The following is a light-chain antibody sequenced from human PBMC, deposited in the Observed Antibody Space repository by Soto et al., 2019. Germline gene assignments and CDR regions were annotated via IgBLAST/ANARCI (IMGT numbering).Light chain of an antibody. Sequence: DIQMTQSPASLSVSVGDRVTITCRASQSINNYLNWYLQRPGQAPKLLIRSASTLQRGVPSRFSGSGSRTEFTLTIADLEPGDFGTYYCQQSLTMPITFVHGTRLDIK. CDR2: SAS. J-gene: IGKJ5*01. CDR1: QSINNY. V-gene: IGKV1-39*01. CDR3: QQSLTMPIT.